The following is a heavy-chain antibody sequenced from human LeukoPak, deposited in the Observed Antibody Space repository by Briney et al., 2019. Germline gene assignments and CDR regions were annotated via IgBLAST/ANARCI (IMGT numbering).Heavy chain of an antibody. J-gene: IGHJ4*02. V-gene: IGHV5-51*01. CDR3: ARHLILTGYYYDYFDY. CDR2: IYPGDSDT. D-gene: IGHD3-9*01. Sequence: GEPLRISFKGSGYRFTSYWIGWVRQMPGKGLEWMGIIYPGDSDTRYSPSFQGQVTISADKSISTAYLQWSSLKASDTAMYYCARHLILTGYYYDYFDYWGQGTLVTVSS. CDR1: GYRFTSYW.